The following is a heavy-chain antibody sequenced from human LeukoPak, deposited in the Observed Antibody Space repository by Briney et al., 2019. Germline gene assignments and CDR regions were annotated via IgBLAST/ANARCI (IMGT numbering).Heavy chain of an antibody. J-gene: IGHJ4*02. CDR2: IWYDGSNK. D-gene: IGHD3-22*01. CDR1: GFTFSSYG. CDR3: AINYYDSSGYGADY. Sequence: GGSLRLSCAASGFTFSSYGMHWVRQAPGKGLEWVAVIWYDGSNKYYADSVKGRFTISRDNSKNTLYLQMNSLRAEDTAVYYCAINYYDSSGYGADYWGQGTLVTVSS. V-gene: IGHV3-33*01.